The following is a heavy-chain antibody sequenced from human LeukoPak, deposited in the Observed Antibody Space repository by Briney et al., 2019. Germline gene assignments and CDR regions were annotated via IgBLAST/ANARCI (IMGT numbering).Heavy chain of an antibody. V-gene: IGHV3-21*01. J-gene: IGHJ4*02. D-gene: IGHD4-17*01. CDR1: GFTFSSYG. CDR3: ATPGAYGGH. CDR2: ISSSGSYV. Sequence: GGSLRLSCAASGFTFSSYGFYWVRQAPGRGLEWVASISSSGSYVYYGDSLKGRVTISRDNAKNSVNLQVKNLRANDTALYYCATPGAYGGHWGQGTLVIVSS.